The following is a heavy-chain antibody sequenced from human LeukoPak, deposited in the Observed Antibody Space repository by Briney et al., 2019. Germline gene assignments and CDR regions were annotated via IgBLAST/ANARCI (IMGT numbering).Heavy chain of an antibody. V-gene: IGHV4-59*01. CDR3: AIESHGYSYGYPDY. D-gene: IGHD5-18*01. CDR2: IYYSGST. J-gene: IGHJ4*02. CDR1: GGSLSSYY. Sequence: SETLSHTRMVSGGSLSSYYWSWIRQPPGKGLEWIGHIYYSGSTNYNPSLKSGVTISVDTSKNQFSLKLSSVTAADTAVYYCAIESHGYSYGYPDYWGQGTLVTVSS.